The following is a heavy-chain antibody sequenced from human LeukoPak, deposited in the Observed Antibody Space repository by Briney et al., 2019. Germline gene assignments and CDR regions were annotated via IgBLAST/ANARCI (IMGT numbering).Heavy chain of an antibody. J-gene: IGHJ4*02. Sequence: GGSLRLSCAASGFTFSNAWMSWVRQAPGKGLEWVGRIKSKTDGGTTDYAAPVKGRFTISRDDSKNTLYLQMNSLKTEDTAVYYCTTASMVRVLGSSNYPFDYWGQGTLVTVSS. D-gene: IGHD3-10*01. CDR2: IKSKTDGGTT. CDR1: GFTFSNAW. V-gene: IGHV3-15*01. CDR3: TTASMVRVLGSSNYPFDY.